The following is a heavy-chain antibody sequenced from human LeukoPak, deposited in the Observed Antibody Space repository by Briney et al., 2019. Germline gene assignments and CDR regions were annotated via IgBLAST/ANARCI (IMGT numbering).Heavy chain of an antibody. CDR1: GGSISSSTYY. V-gene: IGHV4-39*01. D-gene: IGHD3-22*01. CDR2: LYYTGST. CDR3: ASVVVITEAFDI. Sequence: SETLSLTCSVSGGSISSSTYYWGWIRQPPGKGREWIGTLYYTGSTYYNPSLKSRVTISVDTSKNQFSLKLSSVTAADTAVYYCASVVVITEAFDIWGQGTMVTVSS. J-gene: IGHJ3*02.